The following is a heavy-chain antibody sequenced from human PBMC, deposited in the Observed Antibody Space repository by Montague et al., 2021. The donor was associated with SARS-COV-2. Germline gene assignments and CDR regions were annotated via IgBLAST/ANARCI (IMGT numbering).Heavy chain of an antibody. Sequence: SETLSLTCTVSGGSIISSDHYWAWIRQPPGGALEWIGNIFYSRNSYYXLSLQSSVTISIDTTKNQFSLKVTSVVAADVYVYYCVRDGDYAPPSGMDVWGHGTTSIVSS. J-gene: IGHJ6*02. CDR2: IFYSRNS. D-gene: IGHD4-17*01. CDR1: GGSIISSDHY. V-gene: IGHV4-39*07. CDR3: VRDGDYAPPSGMDV.